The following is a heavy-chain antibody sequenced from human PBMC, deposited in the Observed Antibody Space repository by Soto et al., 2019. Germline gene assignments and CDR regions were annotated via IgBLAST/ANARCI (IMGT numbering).Heavy chain of an antibody. Sequence: QVQLVQSGAEVKKPGASVKVSCKASGYTFTSYAMHWVRQAPGQRLEWMGWINAGNGNTKYSQKFQGRVTITRDTSASTAYMKLRSLRSEDTAVYYCGRVPGYSIGDFWGRGTLVTVSS. CDR2: INAGNGNT. CDR3: GRVPGYSIGDF. D-gene: IGHD2-21*01. J-gene: IGHJ2*01. V-gene: IGHV1-3*01. CDR1: GYTFTSYA.